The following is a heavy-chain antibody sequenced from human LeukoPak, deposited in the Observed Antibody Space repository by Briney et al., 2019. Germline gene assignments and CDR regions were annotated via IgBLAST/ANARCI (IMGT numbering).Heavy chain of an antibody. V-gene: IGHV4-4*07. J-gene: IGHJ5*02. CDR3: ARGPFTRLRGADNWFDP. D-gene: IGHD3-10*01. CDR1: GGSISSYY. Sequence: SETLSLTCTVSGGSISSYYWSWVRQPAGKGLEWIGRIYTSGSTNYNPSLKSRVTMSVDTSKNQFSLKLSSVTAADTAVYYWARGPFTRLRGADNWFDPWGQGTLVTVPS. CDR2: IYTSGST.